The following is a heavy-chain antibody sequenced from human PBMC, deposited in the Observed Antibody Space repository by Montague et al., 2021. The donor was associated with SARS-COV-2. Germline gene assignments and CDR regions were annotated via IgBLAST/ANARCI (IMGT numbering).Heavy chain of an antibody. D-gene: IGHD3-9*01. CDR2: IDYSGST. V-gene: IGHV4-59*01. CDR3: ARLPYDNSYGMDV. CDR1: GGSISTYY. J-gene: IGHJ6*02. Sequence: SETLSLTCTLSGGSISTYYWNWIRQFPGKGLEWIGYIDYSGSTNXNPSCQSRVIISVDRSKIQFSLKLNSVTAADTAIYYCARLPYDNSYGMDVWGQGTTVTVSS.